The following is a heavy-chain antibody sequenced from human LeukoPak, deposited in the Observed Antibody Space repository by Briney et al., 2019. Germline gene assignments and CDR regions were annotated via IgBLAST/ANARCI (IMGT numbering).Heavy chain of an antibody. J-gene: IGHJ4*02. CDR1: GGSISSGDYY. V-gene: IGHV4-31*03. CDR3: ARDLAAAGSDYFDY. CDR2: IYYSGST. Sequence: SETLSLTCTVSGGSISSGDYYWSWIRQHPGKGLEWIGYIYYSGSTYYNPSLKSRVTISADTSKNQFSLKLSSVTAADTAVYYCARDLAAAGSDYFDYWGQGTLVTVSS. D-gene: IGHD6-13*01.